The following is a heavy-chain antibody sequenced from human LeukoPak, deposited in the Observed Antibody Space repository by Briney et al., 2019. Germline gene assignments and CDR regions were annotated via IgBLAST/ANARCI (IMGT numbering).Heavy chain of an antibody. Sequence: GGSLRLSCAASGFTFSSYAMSWVRQAPGKGLEWVSAIRGSGDRTYYADSVKGGFTISRYNSKNKLYLQMNSLRAEDTAVYYCAKGFYSHGWWSWFDPWGQGTQVTVSS. CDR3: AKGFYSHGWWSWFDP. CDR2: IRGSGDRT. V-gene: IGHV3-23*01. CDR1: GFTFSSYA. D-gene: IGHD6-19*01. J-gene: IGHJ5*02.